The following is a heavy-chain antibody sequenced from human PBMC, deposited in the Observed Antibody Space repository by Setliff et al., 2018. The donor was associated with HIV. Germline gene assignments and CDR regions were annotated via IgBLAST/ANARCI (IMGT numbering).Heavy chain of an antibody. D-gene: IGHD2-15*01. CDR1: GYTFTDYF. J-gene: IGHJ4*02. V-gene: IGHV1-2*02. Sequence: GASVKVSCKASGYTFTDYFVHWVRQAPGQGLEWMGWINPNSGATNYVQDFQGRVTMTRDTSINTVYMELTSLRSDDTAIYYCARSATSLEVGVAKWGPGTLVTVSS. CDR2: INPNSGAT. CDR3: ARSATSLEVGVAK.